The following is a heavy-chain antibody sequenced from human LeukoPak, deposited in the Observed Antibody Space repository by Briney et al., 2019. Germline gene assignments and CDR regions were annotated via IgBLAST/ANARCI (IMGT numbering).Heavy chain of an antibody. CDR2: ISSDSSYI. V-gene: IGHV3-21*01. CDR1: GFTFSSYS. CDR3: ARHRYSSGRYSDY. J-gene: IGHJ4*02. Sequence: GGSLRLTCAASGFTFSSYSMNWVRQAPGKGLEWVSSISSDSSYIYYADSVKGRFTISRDNSKNSLYLQMNSLRAEDTAVYYCARHRYSSGRYSDYWGQGTLVTVSS. D-gene: IGHD6-19*01.